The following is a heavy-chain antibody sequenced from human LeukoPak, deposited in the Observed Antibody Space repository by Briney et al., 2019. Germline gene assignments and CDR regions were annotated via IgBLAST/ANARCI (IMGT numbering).Heavy chain of an antibody. CDR3: ARPPLGARPYYYYYYMDV. D-gene: IGHD6-6*01. CDR1: GGSLSGYY. V-gene: IGHV4-34*01. CDR2: SNHSGST. J-gene: IGHJ6*03. Sequence: SETLCLTCAVYGGSLSGYYWSWIRQPPGKGLGWIGESNHSGSTNYNPSLKSRVTISVDTSKNQFSLKLISVTAADTAVYYCARPPLGARPYYYYYYMDVWGKGTTVTVSS.